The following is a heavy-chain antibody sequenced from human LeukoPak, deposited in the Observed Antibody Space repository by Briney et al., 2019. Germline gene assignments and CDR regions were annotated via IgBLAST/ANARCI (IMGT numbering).Heavy chain of an antibody. D-gene: IGHD2-21*02. Sequence: SETLSLTCNVSGGSISNYYWNWLRQSPGKGLEWIGYIYASGSTNYNPSLKSRVVISVDTSENQFSLKLSSVTAADTAVYYCARSVVTATNLFRNCFDPWGPGTLVTVSS. CDR2: IYASGST. J-gene: IGHJ5*02. CDR3: ARSVVTATNLFRNCFDP. V-gene: IGHV4-4*09. CDR1: GGSISNYY.